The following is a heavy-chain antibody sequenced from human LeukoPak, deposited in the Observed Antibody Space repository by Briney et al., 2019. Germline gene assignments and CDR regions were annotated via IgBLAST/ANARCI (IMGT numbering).Heavy chain of an antibody. CDR3: ARGPPARGGPAAFDI. CDR2: INHSGST. D-gene: IGHD2-15*01. CDR1: GGSFSGYY. V-gene: IGHV4-34*01. Sequence: SETLSLTCAVYGGSFSGYYWSWIRQPPGKGLEWIGEINHSGSTNYNPSLKSRVTISVDTSKNQFSLKLSSVTAADTAVYYCARGPPARGGPAAFDIWGQGTMVTVSS. J-gene: IGHJ3*02.